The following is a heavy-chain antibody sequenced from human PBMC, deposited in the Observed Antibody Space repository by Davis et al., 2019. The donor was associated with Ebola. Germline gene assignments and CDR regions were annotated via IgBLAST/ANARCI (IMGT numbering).Heavy chain of an antibody. Sequence: SETLSLTCNVSGGSISSGDYYWSWIRQPPGKGLEWIGYIYYSGSTNYNPSLKSRVTISVDTSKNQFSLKLSSVTAADTAVYYCASLHYDFWSGYYTTHWFDPWGQGTLVTVSS. D-gene: IGHD3-3*01. V-gene: IGHV4-61*08. CDR1: GGSISSGDYY. CDR2: IYYSGST. CDR3: ASLHYDFWSGYYTTHWFDP. J-gene: IGHJ5*02.